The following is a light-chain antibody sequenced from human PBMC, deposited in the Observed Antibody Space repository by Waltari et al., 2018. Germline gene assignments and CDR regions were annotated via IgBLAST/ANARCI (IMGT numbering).Light chain of an antibody. CDR3: QQRYSTPPWT. V-gene: IGKV1-39*01. Sequence: DIQVTQSPSSLSASVGDRVTITCRASQSISIYLNWYQQKPGKAPKLLISAASSLQSGVPSRFSGSGSGTDFTLTISSLQPEDFASYYCQQRYSTPPWTFGQGTKVEVK. J-gene: IGKJ1*01. CDR2: AAS. CDR1: QSISIY.